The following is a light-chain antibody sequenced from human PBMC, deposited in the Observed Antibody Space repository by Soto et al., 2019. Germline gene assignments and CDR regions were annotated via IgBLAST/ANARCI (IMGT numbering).Light chain of an antibody. Sequence: QSALTQPRSVSGSPGQSVTISCTGTSSDFGGYNYVSWYQQHPGKAPKLMIYDVSKRPSGVPDRFSGSKSGNTASLTISGFQAEDEADYYCCSYAGSYTDYVFGTGTKVTVL. CDR2: DVS. CDR1: SSDFGGYNY. V-gene: IGLV2-11*01. CDR3: CSYAGSYTDYV. J-gene: IGLJ1*01.